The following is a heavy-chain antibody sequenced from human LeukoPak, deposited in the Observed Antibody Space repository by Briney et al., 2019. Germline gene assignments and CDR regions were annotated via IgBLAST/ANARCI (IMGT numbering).Heavy chain of an antibody. CDR3: ARGTTIFGEAASDY. D-gene: IGHD3-3*01. CDR1: GYTFTSNY. J-gene: IGHJ4*02. V-gene: IGHV1-46*01. Sequence: ASVTVSCKASGYTFTSNYMHWVRQDPGQGLEWMGIINPSGGSTSYAQKFQGRVTMTSDTSTSTVYMELSSLRSEDAAVYYCARGTTIFGEAASDYWGQGTLVTVSS. CDR2: INPSGGST.